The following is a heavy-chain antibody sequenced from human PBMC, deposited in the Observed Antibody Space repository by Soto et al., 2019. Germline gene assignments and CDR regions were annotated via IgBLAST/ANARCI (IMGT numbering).Heavy chain of an antibody. Sequence: QVQLVQSGAEVKKPGSSVKVSCKASGGTFSSYIISWVRQAPGQGLEWMGRIIPILGIANYAQKFQGRVTITADKSTSTAYMELSSLRSEDTAVYYCARWGGYCGGDCYPGSSNSYFDYWGQGTLVTVSS. CDR3: ARWGGYCGGDCYPGSSNSYFDY. V-gene: IGHV1-69*02. D-gene: IGHD2-21*02. CDR2: IIPILGIA. J-gene: IGHJ4*02. CDR1: GGTFSSYI.